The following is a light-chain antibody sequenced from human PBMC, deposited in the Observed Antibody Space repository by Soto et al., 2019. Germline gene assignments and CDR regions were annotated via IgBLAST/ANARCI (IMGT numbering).Light chain of an antibody. J-gene: IGLJ2*01. CDR3: LRSYSVARPVV. V-gene: IGLV7-46*01. CDR2: DTS. CDR1: TGAVTSGHY. Sequence: QAVVTQEPSLTVSPGGTVTLTCGSSTGAVTSGHYPHWFQQKPGQAPTTLIYDTSNKQSWTPVRFSVSLLGGKAALTLSGAPPEDEADYYFLRSYSVARPVVFGGGTKLPVL.